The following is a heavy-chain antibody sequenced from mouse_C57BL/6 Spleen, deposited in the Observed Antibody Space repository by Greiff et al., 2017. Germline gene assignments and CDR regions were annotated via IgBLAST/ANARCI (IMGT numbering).Heavy chain of an antibody. V-gene: IGHV1-64*01. CDR3: ARDGYYVDWYFDV. CDR2: IHPNSGST. D-gene: IGHD2-3*01. J-gene: IGHJ1*03. CDR1: GYTFTSYW. Sequence: QVQLQQPGAELVKPGASVKLSCKASGYTFTSYWMHWVKQRPGQGLEWIGMIHPNSGSTNYNEKFKSKATLTVDKSSSTAYMQLSSLTSEDSAVXYCARDGYYVDWYFDVWGTGTTVTVSS.